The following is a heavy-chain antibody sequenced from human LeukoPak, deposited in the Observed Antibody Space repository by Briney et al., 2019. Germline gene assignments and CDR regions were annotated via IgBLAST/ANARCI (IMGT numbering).Heavy chain of an antibody. Sequence: ASVKVSCKASGYTFTSYDINGVRQATGQGLEGMGWMNPNSGNTGYAQKFHGRVTMTRDTSISTDYMELSRLRSDDTAVYYCARGPTVITSYCYYYMDVWGKGTTVTVSS. D-gene: IGHD3-16*01. CDR3: ARGPTVITSYCYYYMDV. CDR1: GYTFTSYD. CDR2: MNPNSGNT. V-gene: IGHV1-8*01. J-gene: IGHJ6*03.